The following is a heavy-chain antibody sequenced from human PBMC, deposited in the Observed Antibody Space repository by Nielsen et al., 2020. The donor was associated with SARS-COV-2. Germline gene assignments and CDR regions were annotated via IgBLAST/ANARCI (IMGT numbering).Heavy chain of an antibody. V-gene: IGHV4-39*01. CDR3: ARHGRFDSQGAFDI. CDR2: IYYSGST. J-gene: IGHJ3*02. Sequence: WIRQPPGKGLEWIGSIYYSGSTYYNPSLKSRVTISVDTSKNQFSLKLSSVTAADTAVYYCARHGRFDSQGAFDIWGQGTMVTVSS. D-gene: IGHD3-9*01.